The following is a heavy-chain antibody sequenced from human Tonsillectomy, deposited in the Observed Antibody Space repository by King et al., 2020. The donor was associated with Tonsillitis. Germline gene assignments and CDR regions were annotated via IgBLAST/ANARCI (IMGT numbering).Heavy chain of an antibody. Sequence: QLQEWGPGLVKPSETLSLNCTVSGGSISSYYWSWIRQPPGKGLEWIGYTSDSGSTKYNPSLTSRVTISVDTSNNLFSLRLNSVTAADTAVYNCATGSSGNVVKVDHWGQGTRVT. CDR3: ATGSSGNVVKVDH. V-gene: IGHV4-59*01. CDR1: GGSISSYY. J-gene: IGHJ4*02. CDR2: TSDSGST. D-gene: IGHD3-22*01.